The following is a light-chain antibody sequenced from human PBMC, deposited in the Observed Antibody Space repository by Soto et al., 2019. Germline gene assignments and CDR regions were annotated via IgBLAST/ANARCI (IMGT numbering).Light chain of an antibody. V-gene: IGKV3-20*01. CDR2: AAS. J-gene: IGKJ3*01. Sequence: EIVLTQSPGTLSLSPGERATLSCRASQRVSSSLLAWHQQKPGQAPRPLISAASSRATGIPDRFSGSGSGTDFTLTISSLEPEDFAVYYCQTYGDSLFTFGPGTKV. CDR3: QTYGDSLFT. CDR1: QRVSSSL.